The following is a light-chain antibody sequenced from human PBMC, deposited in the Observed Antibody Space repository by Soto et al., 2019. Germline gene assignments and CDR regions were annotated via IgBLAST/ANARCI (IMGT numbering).Light chain of an antibody. J-gene: IGKJ1*01. CDR3: QHSTNFNGT. V-gene: IGKV3-15*01. CDR2: DAS. CDR1: QSVSSN. Sequence: EIVMTQSPATLSVSPGERATLSCRSSQSVSSNLAWYQQKPGQAPRLLIYDASTSATDIPTRFSGSGSGTEFTLTISNLQSEDVAVYYSQHSTNFNGTFGQGTKLEL.